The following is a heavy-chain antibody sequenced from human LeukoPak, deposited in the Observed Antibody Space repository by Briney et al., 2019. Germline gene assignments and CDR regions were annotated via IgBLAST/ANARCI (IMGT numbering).Heavy chain of an antibody. D-gene: IGHD6-19*01. CDR1: GGSISSGGYY. CDR3: ARVPRHSIAVADPRMDV. Sequence: PSETLSLTCTVSGGSISSGGYYWSWIRQHPGKGLEWIGYIYYSGSTYYNPSLKSRVTISVDTSKNQFSLKLSSVTAADTAVYYCARVPRHSIAVADPRMDVWGQGTTVTVSS. CDR2: IYYSGST. V-gene: IGHV4-31*03. J-gene: IGHJ6*02.